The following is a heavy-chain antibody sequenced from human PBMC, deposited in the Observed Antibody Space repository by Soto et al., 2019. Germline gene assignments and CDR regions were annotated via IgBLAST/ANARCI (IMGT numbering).Heavy chain of an antibody. Sequence: GGSLRLSCAASGFTFSSYWMHWVRQAPGKGLVWVSRINSDGSSTSYADSVKGRFTISRDNAKNTLYLQMNSLRAEDTAVYYCAREGSILEWLSYNWFDPWGQGTLVTVSS. CDR2: INSDGSST. J-gene: IGHJ5*02. D-gene: IGHD3-3*01. CDR3: AREGSILEWLSYNWFDP. V-gene: IGHV3-74*01. CDR1: GFTFSSYW.